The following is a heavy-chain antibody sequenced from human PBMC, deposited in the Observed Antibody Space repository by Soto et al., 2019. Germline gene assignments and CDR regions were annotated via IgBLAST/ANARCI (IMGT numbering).Heavy chain of an antibody. CDR1: VYTFTSYW. Sequence: GESLKISCKGSVYTFTSYWIGWVRQMPGEGLEWLGVIYPGDSDTNYSPSFQGHVTISADKSISTAYLQWSSLKASDTAMYYCARRFPNCSSTSCYYYYYGMDVWGQGTTVTVSS. V-gene: IGHV5-51*01. J-gene: IGHJ6*02. CDR3: ARRFPNCSSTSCYYYYYGMDV. CDR2: IYPGDSDT. D-gene: IGHD2-2*01.